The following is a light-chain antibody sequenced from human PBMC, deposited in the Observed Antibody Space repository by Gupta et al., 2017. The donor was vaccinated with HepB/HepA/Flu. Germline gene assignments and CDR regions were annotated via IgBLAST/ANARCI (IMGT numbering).Light chain of an antibody. CDR2: RNN. CDR1: SSNIGSNY. J-gene: IGLJ1*01. V-gene: IGLV1-47*01. Sequence: QSVLTQPPSASGTVVQRVTISCSGSSSNIGSNYVYLYQQLPGTAPKPLIYRNNQRPSGVPDRFSGSKSGTSAYLATRALRSEDEADYYGSSWDASLSGYNYVFGTGTKVTVL. CDR3: SSWDASLSGYNYV.